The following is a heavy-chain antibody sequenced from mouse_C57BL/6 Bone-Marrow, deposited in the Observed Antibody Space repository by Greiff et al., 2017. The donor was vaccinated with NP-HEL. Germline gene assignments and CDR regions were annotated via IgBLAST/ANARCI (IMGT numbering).Heavy chain of an antibody. D-gene: IGHD1-1*01. CDR2: ISYSGST. Sequence: VQLKESGPGMVKPSQSLSLTCTVTGYSITSGYDWHWIRHFPGNKLEWMGYISYSGSTNYNPSLKSRISITHDTSKNHFFLKLNSVSTEDTATYYCARGDGSSYYYFDYWGQGTTLTVSS. V-gene: IGHV3-1*01. J-gene: IGHJ2*01. CDR3: ARGDGSSYYYFDY. CDR1: GYSITSGYD.